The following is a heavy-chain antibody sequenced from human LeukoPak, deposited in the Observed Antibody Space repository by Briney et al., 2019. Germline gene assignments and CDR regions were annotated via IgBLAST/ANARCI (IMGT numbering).Heavy chain of an antibody. D-gene: IGHD4-23*01. J-gene: IGHJ4*02. CDR3: ASETTVVTLGY. CDR1: GYTLTELS. Sequence: ASVKVSCKVSGYTLTELSMHWVRQAPGKGLEWMGGIIPIFGTANYAQKFQGRVTITADESTSTAYMELSSLKSEDTAVYYCASETTVVTLGYWGQGTLVTVSS. CDR2: IIPIFGTA. V-gene: IGHV1-69*13.